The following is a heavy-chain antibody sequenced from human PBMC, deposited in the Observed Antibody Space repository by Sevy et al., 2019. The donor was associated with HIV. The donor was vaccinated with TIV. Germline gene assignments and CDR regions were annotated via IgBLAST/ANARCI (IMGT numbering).Heavy chain of an antibody. J-gene: IGHJ3*01. V-gene: IGHV3-9*01. Sequence: GGSLRLSCAASGFTFSDYAMHWVRLIPGKGLEWVSGISWNSGAIGYADSVKGRFSISRDNAKNSLHLQMNSLRVEDTVVYYCARAQGYWVVNSCFGGSIKAVDFWGQGTMVTVSS. CDR1: GFTFSDYA. CDR2: ISWNSGAI. CDR3: ARAQGYWVVNSCFGGSIKAVDF. D-gene: IGHD2-15*01.